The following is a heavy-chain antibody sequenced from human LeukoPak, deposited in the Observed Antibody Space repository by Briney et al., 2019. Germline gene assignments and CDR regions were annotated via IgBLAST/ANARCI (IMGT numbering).Heavy chain of an antibody. CDR1: EFTFSSYW. CDR3: ARDSLVYDSSGYYYYYYMDV. CDR2: INQDGSDK. Sequence: GGSLRLSCEASEFTFSSYWMSWVRQAPGKGLEWVANINQDGSDKYSVDSVKGRFTISRDNAKNSLYLQMNSLRAEDTAVYYCARDSLVYDSSGYYYYYYMDVWGKGTTVTISS. D-gene: IGHD3-22*01. J-gene: IGHJ6*03. V-gene: IGHV3-7*01.